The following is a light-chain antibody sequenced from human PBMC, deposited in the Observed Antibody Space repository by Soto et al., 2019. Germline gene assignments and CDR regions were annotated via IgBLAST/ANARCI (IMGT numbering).Light chain of an antibody. CDR2: KAS. Sequence: DIQMTQSPSTLSASVGDRVTITCRASQSISSWLAWYQQKPGNAPKLLIFKASTLESGVPSRFSGSGSGTEFTLTITSLQPDDFATYYCQHYNSYPLTFGGGTKVEIK. V-gene: IGKV1-5*03. CDR1: QSISSW. J-gene: IGKJ4*01. CDR3: QHYNSYPLT.